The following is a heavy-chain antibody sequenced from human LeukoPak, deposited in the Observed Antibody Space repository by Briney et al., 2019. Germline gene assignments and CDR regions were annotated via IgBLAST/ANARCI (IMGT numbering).Heavy chain of an antibody. CDR3: ATGLLYGGDYFDY. V-gene: IGHV3-7*03. CDR1: GFTFSSYW. J-gene: IGHJ4*02. CDR2: INHNGNVN. Sequence: GALRLSCAASGFTFSSYWMNWARQAPGKGLEWVASINHNGNVNYYVDSVKGRFTISRDNAKNSLYLQMSNLRAEDTAVYYCATGLLYGGDYFDYWGQGTLVTVSS. D-gene: IGHD3-16*02.